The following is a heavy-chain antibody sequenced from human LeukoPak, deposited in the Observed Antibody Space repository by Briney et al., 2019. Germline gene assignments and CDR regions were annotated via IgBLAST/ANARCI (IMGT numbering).Heavy chain of an antibody. D-gene: IGHD1-7*01. CDR2: ISGSGGST. V-gene: IGHV3-23*01. J-gene: IGHJ3*01. CDR3: AKDLFREELPNAFDV. CDR1: GFTFSSYA. Sequence: GGSLRLSCAASGFTFSSYAMSWVRQAPGKGLEWVSAISGSGGSTYYADSVKGRFTISRDNSKNTLYLQMNSLRAEDTAVYYCAKDLFREELPNAFDVWGQGTMVTVSS.